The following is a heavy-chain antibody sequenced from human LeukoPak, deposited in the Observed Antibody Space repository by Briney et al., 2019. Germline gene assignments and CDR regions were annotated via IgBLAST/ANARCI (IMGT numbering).Heavy chain of an antibody. CDR2: INHSGST. D-gene: IGHD3-22*01. CDR1: GGSFSGYY. J-gene: IGHJ4*02. V-gene: IGHV4-34*01. Sequence: SETLSLTCAVYGGSFSGYYWSWIRQPPGKGLEWIGEINHSGSTNYNPSLKSRVTISIDTSKNQFSLKLSSVTAADTAVYYCALGYYYDSSGYQEPFDYWGQGTLVTVSS. CDR3: ALGYYYDSSGYQEPFDY.